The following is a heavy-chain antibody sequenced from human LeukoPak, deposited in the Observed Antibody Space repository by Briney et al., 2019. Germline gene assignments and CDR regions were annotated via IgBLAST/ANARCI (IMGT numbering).Heavy chain of an antibody. CDR1: GGSISSSSYY. CDR3: ARDRGWCSGGSCRHMVLDY. CDR2: IYYSGNT. V-gene: IGHV4-39*07. Sequence: PSETLSLTCTVSGGSISSSSYYWGWIRQPPGKGLEWIGSIYYSGNTNYNPSLKSRITISVDTSKNQFSLNLNSVTAADTAVYYCARDRGWCSGGSCRHMVLDYWGQGTLVTVSS. D-gene: IGHD2-15*01. J-gene: IGHJ4*02.